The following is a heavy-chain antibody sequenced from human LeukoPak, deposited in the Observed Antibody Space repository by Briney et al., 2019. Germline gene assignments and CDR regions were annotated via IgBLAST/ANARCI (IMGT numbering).Heavy chain of an antibody. CDR1: GGSISSSSYY. Sequence: SETLSLTCTVSGGSISSSSYYWGWIRQPPGKGLEWIGSIYYSGSTYYNPSLKSRVTISVDTSKNQFSLKLSSVTAADTAVYYCARIGSARFYNWFDPWGQGTLVTVSS. D-gene: IGHD6-6*01. V-gene: IGHV4-39*07. CDR2: IYYSGST. CDR3: ARIGSARFYNWFDP. J-gene: IGHJ5*02.